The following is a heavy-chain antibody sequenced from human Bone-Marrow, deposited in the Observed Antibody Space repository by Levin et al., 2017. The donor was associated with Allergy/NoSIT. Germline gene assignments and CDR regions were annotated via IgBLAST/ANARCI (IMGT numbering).Heavy chain of an antibody. CDR2: IYYTGYT. J-gene: IGHJ4*02. V-gene: IGHV4-39*01. D-gene: IGHD6-13*01. CDR1: GDPISSSSYY. CDR3: TRSGIATLAKFAS. Sequence: SETLSLTCTVSGDPISSSSYYWGWVRQPPGEGLEWIGSIYYTGYTYYNPSLRSRVTISVDTSKGQFSLKFHSFTAADTAKYYCTRSGIATLAKFASWGQGTLVTVSS.